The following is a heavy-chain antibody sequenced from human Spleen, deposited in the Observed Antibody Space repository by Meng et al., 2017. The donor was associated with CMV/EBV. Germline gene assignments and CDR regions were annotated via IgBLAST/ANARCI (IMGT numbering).Heavy chain of an antibody. D-gene: IGHD5-12*01. CDR2: IDTTGRIR. V-gene: IGHV3-11*01. CDR1: GFTFSDYF. J-gene: IGHJ4*02. CDR3: ARGFEYRYSGYDLWGA. Sequence: GESLKISCEASGFTFSDYFMSWIRQAPGKALEWVSYIDTTGRIRYYADSVTGRFTISRDNAKNSLYLQMDSLRVEDTAFYYCARGFEYRYSGYDLWGAWGQGTLVTVSS.